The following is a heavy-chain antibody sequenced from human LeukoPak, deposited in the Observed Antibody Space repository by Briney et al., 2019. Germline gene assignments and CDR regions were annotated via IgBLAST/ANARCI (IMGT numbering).Heavy chain of an antibody. J-gene: IGHJ6*03. CDR1: GGSFSGYY. D-gene: IGHD3-10*01. CDR3: ARDSPYYYGSGNLHYYYYYMDV. CDR2: INHSGST. Sequence: PSETLSLTCAVYGGSFSGYYWSWIRQPPGKGLEWIGEINHSGSTNYNPSLKSRVTISVDTSKNQFSLKLSSVTAADTAVYYCARDSPYYYGSGNLHYYYYYMDVWGKGTTVTISS. V-gene: IGHV4-34*01.